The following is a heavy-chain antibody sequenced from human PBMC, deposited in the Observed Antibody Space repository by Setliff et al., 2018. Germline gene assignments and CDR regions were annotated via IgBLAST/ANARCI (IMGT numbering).Heavy chain of an antibody. Sequence: PGGSLRLSCAVSGFTFSSYAMSWVRQAPGKGLEWVSSISDTGGNTYHADSVKGRFTISRDNAKNSLYLQMNSLRAEDTATYYCARSENCFSTHCSPYDYWGQGTLVTVSS. D-gene: IGHD2-2*01. V-gene: IGHV3-23*01. J-gene: IGHJ4*02. CDR3: ARSENCFSTHCSPYDY. CDR1: GFTFSSYA. CDR2: ISDTGGNT.